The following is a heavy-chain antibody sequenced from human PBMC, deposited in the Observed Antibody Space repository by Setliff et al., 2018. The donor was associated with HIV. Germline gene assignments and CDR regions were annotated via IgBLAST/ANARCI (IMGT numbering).Heavy chain of an antibody. D-gene: IGHD6-19*01. CDR3: AKNFYSSPWSPLDY. Sequence: GGSLRLSCAASGFTFSTHGMRWVRQAPGKGLEWVAIISYDGTSKRYADSVKGRFTISRDNSKNTLYLQMDSLRAEDTAVYYCAKNFYSSPWSPLDYWGQGTLVTVSS. CDR1: GFTFSTHG. CDR2: ISYDGTSK. V-gene: IGHV3-30*18. J-gene: IGHJ4*02.